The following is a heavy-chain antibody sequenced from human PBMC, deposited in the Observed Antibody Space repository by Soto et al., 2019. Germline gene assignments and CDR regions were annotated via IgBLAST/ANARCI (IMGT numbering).Heavy chain of an antibody. CDR2: INAGNGNT. CDR3: AKEHGGGTSTITSYFDY. J-gene: IGHJ4*02. Sequence: ASVKVSCKASGYTFTSYAMHWVRQAPGQRLEWMGWINAGNGNTKYSQKFQGRFTVSRDNSKNTLSLQMNSLRADDTAVYYCAKEHGGGTSTITSYFDYWGRGTLVTVSS. CDR1: GYTFTSYA. D-gene: IGHD5-12*01. V-gene: IGHV1-3*01.